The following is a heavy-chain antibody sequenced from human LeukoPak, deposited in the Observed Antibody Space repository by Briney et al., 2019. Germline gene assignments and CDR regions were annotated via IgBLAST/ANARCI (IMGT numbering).Heavy chain of an antibody. D-gene: IGHD3-3*01. J-gene: IGHJ4*02. V-gene: IGHV1-2*02. Sequence: ASVRVSCKASGYTFTGYYMHWMRQAPGQGLEWMGWINPNSGGTNYAQKFQGRVTMTRDTSISTAYMELSRLRSDDTAVYYCAIPLRFSGAYFDYWGQGTLVTVSS. CDR2: INPNSGGT. CDR3: AIPLRFSGAYFDY. CDR1: GYTFTGYY.